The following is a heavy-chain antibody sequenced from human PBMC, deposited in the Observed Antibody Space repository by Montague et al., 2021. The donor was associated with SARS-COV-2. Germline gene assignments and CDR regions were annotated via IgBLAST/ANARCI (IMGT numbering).Heavy chain of an antibody. J-gene: IGHJ3*02. Sequence: SETLSLTCTVSGGSISSSSYYWGWIRQPPGKGLEWIGNIYYSGSTYYNPSLTSRVTISVDTSKNQFSLKLSSVAAADTAVYYCARVGRGSSWYEVAFDIWGQGTMVTVSS. D-gene: IGHD6-13*01. CDR2: IYYSGST. CDR1: GGSISSSSYY. V-gene: IGHV4-39*07. CDR3: ARVGRGSSWYEVAFDI.